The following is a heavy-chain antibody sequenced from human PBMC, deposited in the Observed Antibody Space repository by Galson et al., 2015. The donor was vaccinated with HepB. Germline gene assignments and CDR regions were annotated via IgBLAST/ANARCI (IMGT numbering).Heavy chain of an antibody. V-gene: IGHV3-30*18. CDR1: GFTFKNYG. Sequence: SLRLSCAASGFTFKNYGMHWVRQAPGKGLQWVALISYDGRNKYYEDSVKGQFTIPRDNSKNILYLQMNSLRAEDTAVYYCAKEYDSSTYYYYFDYWGQGTQVTVSS. D-gene: IGHD3-22*01. CDR2: ISYDGRNK. CDR3: AKEYDSSTYYYYFDY. J-gene: IGHJ4*02.